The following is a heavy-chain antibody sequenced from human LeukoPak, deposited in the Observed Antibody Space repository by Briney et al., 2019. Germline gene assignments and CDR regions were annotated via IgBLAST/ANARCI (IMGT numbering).Heavy chain of an antibody. D-gene: IGHD3-22*01. CDR1: GFTFSSYG. J-gene: IGHJ4*02. CDR2: ISYDGSNK. Sequence: VRSLRLSCAASGFTFSSYGMHWVRQAPGKGLEWVAVISYDGSNKYYADSVKGRFTISRDNSKNTLYLQMNSLGAEDTAVYYCAKQLGTYYYDSSIQYFDYWGQGTLVTVSS. V-gene: IGHV3-30*18. CDR3: AKQLGTYYYDSSIQYFDY.